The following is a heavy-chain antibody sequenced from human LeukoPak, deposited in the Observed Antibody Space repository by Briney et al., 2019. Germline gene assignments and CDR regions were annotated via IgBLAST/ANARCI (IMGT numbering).Heavy chain of an antibody. J-gene: IGHJ4*02. CDR2: IYYSGST. CDR3: ARDRWGSSYFDY. CDR1: GGSISSYY. V-gene: IGHV4-59*12. Sequence: PSETLSLTCTVSGGSISSYYWSWIRQPPGKELEWIGYIYYSGSTNYNPSLKSRVTISVDTSKNQFSLKLSSVTAADTAVYYCARDRWGSSYFDYWGRGTLVTVSS. D-gene: IGHD3-16*01.